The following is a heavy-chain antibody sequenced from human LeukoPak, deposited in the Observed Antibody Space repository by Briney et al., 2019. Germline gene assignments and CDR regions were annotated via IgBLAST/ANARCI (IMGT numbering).Heavy chain of an antibody. CDR3: ARASSKEMATIGFDY. Sequence: ASVKVSCKASGGTFSSYAISWVQQAPGQGLEWMGGIIPIFGTANYAQKFQGRVTITTDESTSTAYMELSSLRSEDTAVYYCARASSKEMATIGFDYWGQGTLVTVSS. CDR1: GGTFSSYA. D-gene: IGHD5-24*01. V-gene: IGHV1-69*05. J-gene: IGHJ4*02. CDR2: IIPIFGTA.